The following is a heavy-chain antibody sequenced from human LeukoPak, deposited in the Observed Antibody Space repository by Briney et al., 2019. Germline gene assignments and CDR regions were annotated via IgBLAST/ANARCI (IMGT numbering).Heavy chain of an antibody. CDR2: ISGSGGST. CDR3: AKDSVARTTGHPEVYYLDY. J-gene: IGHJ4*02. V-gene: IGHV3-23*01. D-gene: IGHD4-17*01. Sequence: HPGGSLRLSCAASGFTFSSYAMSWVRQAPGKGLEWVSAISGSGGSTYYADSVKGRFTISRDNSKNTLYLQMNSLRAEDTAVYYCAKDSVARTTGHPEVYYLDYWGQGTLVTVSS. CDR1: GFTFSSYA.